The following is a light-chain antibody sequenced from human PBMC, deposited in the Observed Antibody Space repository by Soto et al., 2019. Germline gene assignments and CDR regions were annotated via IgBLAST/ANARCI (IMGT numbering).Light chain of an antibody. J-gene: IGKJ1*01. Sequence: IQMTQSPSSLSASVGDRVTITCRASQGIRNGLGWYQQKPGKAPKLLIYAASSLQRGVPSRFSGSGSETEFTLTIRSLQPDDSATYYCQQYNSYSPTFGQGTKVDIK. V-gene: IGKV1-17*01. CDR3: QQYNSYSPT. CDR2: AAS. CDR1: QGIRNG.